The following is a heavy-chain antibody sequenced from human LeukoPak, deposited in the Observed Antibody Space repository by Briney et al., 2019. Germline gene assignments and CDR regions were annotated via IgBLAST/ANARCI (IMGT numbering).Heavy chain of an antibody. Sequence: SETLSLTCTVSGGSISSYYWSWIRQAPGKGFEWLGFIYPSGRIEYSPSLRSRVSFSVATSRMEATVRLRSVTASDTAVYYCTREGYDRSGYFLDFWGQGILVTVSS. D-gene: IGHD3-22*01. CDR2: IYPSGRI. V-gene: IGHV4-59*12. CDR3: TREGYDRSGYFLDF. J-gene: IGHJ4*02. CDR1: GGSISSYY.